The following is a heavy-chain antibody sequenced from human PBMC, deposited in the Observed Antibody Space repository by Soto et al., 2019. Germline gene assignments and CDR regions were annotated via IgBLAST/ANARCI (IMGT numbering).Heavy chain of an antibody. CDR3: ARLQAAAGDNDLTFDY. J-gene: IGHJ4*02. D-gene: IGHD6-13*01. CDR2: IYYTGSS. V-gene: IGHV4-61*01. CDR1: GGSVSSGNYY. Sequence: SETLSLTCTVSGGSVSSGNYYWSWIRQPPGKGLEWIGFIYYTGSSSYNPSLKSRVTMSLDKSKNQFSLKLSSLTAADTAVYYCARLQAAAGDNDLTFDYWAQGTLVTVSS.